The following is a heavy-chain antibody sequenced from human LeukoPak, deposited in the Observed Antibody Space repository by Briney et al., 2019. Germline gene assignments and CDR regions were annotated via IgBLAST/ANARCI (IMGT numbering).Heavy chain of an antibody. Sequence: AGGTLRLSCAASGFTFSGYSMNWVRQAPGKGLVWLSYISGSGSIIYYAGSVKGRFTISRDNAKNSLYLQMNSLRDEDTAVYYCARGDASGWSYWGQGTLVPLFS. CDR1: GFTFSGYS. D-gene: IGHD6-19*01. CDR3: ARGDASGWSY. J-gene: IGHJ4*02. CDR2: ISGSGSII. V-gene: IGHV3-48*02.